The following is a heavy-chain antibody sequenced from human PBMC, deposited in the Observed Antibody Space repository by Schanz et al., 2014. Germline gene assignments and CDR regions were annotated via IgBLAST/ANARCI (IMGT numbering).Heavy chain of an antibody. CDR3: AMGGYQLHH. CDR1: GFTFSSYT. V-gene: IGHV3-23*04. J-gene: IGHJ4*02. Sequence: VQLVESGGGVVQPGRSRRLSCEASGFTFSSYTMNWVRQAPGKGLECVSAITDSGGSTYYADSVKGRFTISRDNAENTLYLQMNSLRVEDTAVYYCAMGGYQLHHWGQGTLVTVSS. CDR2: ITDSGGST. D-gene: IGHD1-7*01.